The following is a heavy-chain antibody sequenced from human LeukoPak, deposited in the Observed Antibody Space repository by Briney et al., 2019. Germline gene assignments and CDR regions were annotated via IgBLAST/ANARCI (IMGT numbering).Heavy chain of an antibody. V-gene: IGHV3-23*01. CDR1: GFMFSNYA. D-gene: IGHD5-12*01. Sequence: GGSLRLSCVASGFMFSNYAMNWVRQAPGKGLEWVSRVSGGGGSTHYADSVKGRFIISRANSKNTLFLQMDSLRAEDTAVYYCAKDTPYSENSGGFDCWGQGTLVTVSS. CDR3: AKDTPYSENSGGFDC. J-gene: IGHJ4*02. CDR2: VSGGGGST.